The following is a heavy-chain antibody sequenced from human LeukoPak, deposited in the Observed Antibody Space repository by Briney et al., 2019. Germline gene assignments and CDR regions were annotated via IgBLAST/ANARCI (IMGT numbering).Heavy chain of an antibody. Sequence: GGSLRLSCAASGFTFDDYGMSWVRQAPGKGLEWVSVIYSGGSTYYADSVKGRFTISRHNSKNTLYLQMNSLRAEDTAVYYCARSKQQLGPFDYWGQGTLVTVSS. CDR1: GFTFDDYG. J-gene: IGHJ4*02. D-gene: IGHD6-13*01. V-gene: IGHV3-53*04. CDR2: IYSGGST. CDR3: ARSKQQLGPFDY.